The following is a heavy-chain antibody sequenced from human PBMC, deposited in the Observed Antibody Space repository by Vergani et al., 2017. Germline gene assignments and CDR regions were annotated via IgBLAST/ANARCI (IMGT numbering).Heavy chain of an antibody. CDR3: ARELGDYGSGSYYRYGMDV. Sequence: EVQLVESGGGLVQPGGSLRLSCAASGFTFSSYEMNWVRQAPGKGLEWVSYISSSGSTIYYADSVKGRFTISRDNAKNSLYLQMNSLRAEDTAVYYCARELGDYGSGSYYRYGMDVWGQGP. J-gene: IGHJ6*02. CDR1: GFTFSSYE. CDR2: ISSSGSTI. D-gene: IGHD3-10*01. V-gene: IGHV3-48*03.